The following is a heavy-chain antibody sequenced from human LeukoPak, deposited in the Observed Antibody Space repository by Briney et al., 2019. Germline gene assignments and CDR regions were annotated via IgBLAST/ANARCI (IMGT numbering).Heavy chain of an antibody. CDR2: ISWNSGSI. J-gene: IGHJ4*02. CDR3: AKVSDYGDYGYYFDY. V-gene: IGHV3-9*01. D-gene: IGHD4-17*01. CDR1: GFTFDDYA. Sequence: PGGSLRLSCAASGFTFDDYAMHWVRQAPGKGLEWVSGISWNSGSIGYADSVKGRFTISRDNAKNSLYLQMNSLRAEDTALYYCAKVSDYGDYGYYFDYWGQGTLVTVSS.